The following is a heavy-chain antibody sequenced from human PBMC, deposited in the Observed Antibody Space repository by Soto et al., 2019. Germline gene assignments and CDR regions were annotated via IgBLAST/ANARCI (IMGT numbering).Heavy chain of an antibody. Sequence: QVQLVESGGGVVQPGRSLRLFCAASGFTFSIYGMHWVRQAPGKGLEWVAVISYDGSNKYYADSVKGRFTIARDNSKNTRDLQMNSLRGEDTAVYYCEKEPVEYYFDYWGQETLVTVSS. CDR3: EKEPVEYYFDY. J-gene: IGHJ4*02. V-gene: IGHV3-30*18. CDR2: ISYDGSNK. CDR1: GFTFSIYG. D-gene: IGHD3-3*01.